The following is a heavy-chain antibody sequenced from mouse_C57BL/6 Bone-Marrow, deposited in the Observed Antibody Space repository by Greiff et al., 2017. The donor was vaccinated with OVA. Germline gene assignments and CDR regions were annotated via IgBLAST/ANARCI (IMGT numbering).Heavy chain of an antibody. CDR1: GYAFTNYL. CDR2: INPGSGGA. V-gene: IGHV1-54*01. Sequence: QVQLQQSGAELVRPGTSVKVSCKASGYAFTNYLIEWVKQRPGQGLAWIGVINPGSGGANYNEKFKGKATLTADKSSSTAYMQLSSLTSEDSAVYFCARRSNWEYYYAMDYWGQGTSVTVSS. CDR3: ARRSNWEYYYAMDY. J-gene: IGHJ4*01. D-gene: IGHD4-1*01.